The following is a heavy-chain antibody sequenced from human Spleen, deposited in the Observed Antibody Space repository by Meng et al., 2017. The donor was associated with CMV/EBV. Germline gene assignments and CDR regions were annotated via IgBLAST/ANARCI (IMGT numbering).Heavy chain of an antibody. D-gene: IGHD7-27*01. CDR2: MNPNSGYT. V-gene: IGHV1-8*01. CDR3: ARGVWGGGIDY. J-gene: IGHJ4*02. Sequence: QVQPVTSGAEVKQPGDSVKVSCKASGYTFTSFNINWVRQATGQGLEGMGWMNPNSGYTGYAQKFQGRVTMTRDTSISTAYMELSSLRSEDTAVYYCARGVWGGGIDYWGQGTLVTVSS. CDR1: GYTFTSFN.